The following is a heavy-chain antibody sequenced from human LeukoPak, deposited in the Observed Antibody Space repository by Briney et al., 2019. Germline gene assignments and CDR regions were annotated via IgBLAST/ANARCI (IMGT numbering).Heavy chain of an antibody. J-gene: IGHJ5*02. CDR1: GLTFSKYT. V-gene: IGHV3-30-3*01. D-gene: IGHD4-17*01. CDR3: AKDPLRLNWFDP. CDR2: ISYDGSNK. Sequence: GGSLRLSCAASGLTFSKYTMYWVRQAPGKGLEWVAVISYDGSNKYYADSVKGRFTISRDNSKNTLYLQMNSLRAEDTAVYYYAKDPLRLNWFDPWGQGTLVTVSS.